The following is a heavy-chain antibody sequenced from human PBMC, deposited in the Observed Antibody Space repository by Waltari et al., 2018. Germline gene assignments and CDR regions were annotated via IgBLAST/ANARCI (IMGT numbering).Heavy chain of an antibody. CDR3: ARESSLGFDY. Sequence: EVQLVESGGGLVKPGGSLRLSCAASGFTFRSYSMTWVRQAPGKGLEWVSSISSSSSYIYYADSVKGRFTISRDNAKNSLYLQMNSLRAEDTAVYYCARESSLGFDYWGQGTLVTVSS. J-gene: IGHJ4*02. CDR1: GFTFRSYS. V-gene: IGHV3-21*01. D-gene: IGHD7-27*01. CDR2: ISSSSSYI.